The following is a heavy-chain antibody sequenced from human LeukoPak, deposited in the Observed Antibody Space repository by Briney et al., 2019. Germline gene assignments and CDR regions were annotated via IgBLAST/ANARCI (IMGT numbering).Heavy chain of an antibody. CDR3: KLAVAANRWFDP. J-gene: IGHJ5*02. D-gene: IGHD6-19*01. Sequence: SETLSLTCSVSGGSISSSGYYWGWIRQPPGKELEWIGNIHYSGSTYYNPSLKSRVTISVDTSKNQFSLKLSSVTAADTAVYCAKLAVAANRWFDPWGPGTLVSVSS. V-gene: IGHV4-39*01. CDR2: IHYSGST. CDR1: GGSISSSGYY.